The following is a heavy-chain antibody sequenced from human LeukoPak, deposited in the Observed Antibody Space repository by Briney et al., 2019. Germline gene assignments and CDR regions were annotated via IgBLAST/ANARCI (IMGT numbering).Heavy chain of an antibody. CDR3: ARDPVTTVTYNWFDP. D-gene: IGHD4-17*01. CDR2: INPNSGGT. J-gene: IGHJ5*02. V-gene: IGHV1-2*02. Sequence: GASVKVSCKASGYTFTSYYMHWVRQAPGQGLEWMGWINPNSGGTNYAQKFQGRVTMTRDTSISTAFMELSRLRSDDTAVYYCARDPVTTVTYNWFDPWGQGTLVSVSS. CDR1: GYTFTSYY.